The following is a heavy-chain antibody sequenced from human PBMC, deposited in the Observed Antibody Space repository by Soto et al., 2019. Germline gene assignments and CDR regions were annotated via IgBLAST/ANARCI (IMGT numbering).Heavy chain of an antibody. CDR2: IYHSGTT. Sequence: PSETLSLTCTASGGSFSSHYWAWIRQPPGKGLEWIGYIYHSGTTNYNPSLKSRVTISVDTSKKQFSLRLSSVTAADTAVYYCARERYSYGSSGFDYWGHGTLVTVSS. J-gene: IGHJ4*01. V-gene: IGHV4-59*11. CDR1: GGSFSSHY. D-gene: IGHD5-18*01. CDR3: ARERYSYGSSGFDY.